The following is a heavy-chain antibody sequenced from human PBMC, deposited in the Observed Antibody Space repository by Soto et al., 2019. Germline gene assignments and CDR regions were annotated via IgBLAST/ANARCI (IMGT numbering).Heavy chain of an antibody. J-gene: IGHJ4*02. CDR3: ARRPLGSSSPPGPGDY. V-gene: IGHV5-51*01. CDR1: GYSFTSYW. Sequence: GESLKISCKGSGYSFTSYWIGWVRQMPGKGLEWMGIIYPGDSDTRYSPSFQGQVTISADKSISTAYLQWSSLKASDTAMYYCARRPLGSSSPPGPGDYGGKGTLVPVSS. D-gene: IGHD6-6*01. CDR2: IYPGDSDT.